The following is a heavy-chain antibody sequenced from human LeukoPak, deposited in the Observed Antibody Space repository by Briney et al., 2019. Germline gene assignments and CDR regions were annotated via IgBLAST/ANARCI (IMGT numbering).Heavy chain of an antibody. Sequence: ASVKVSCKASGYTFTSYGISWVRQAPGQGLEWMGRINPNSGGTNYAQKFQGRVTMTRDTSISTAYMELSRLRSDDTAVYYCARDVLLSHLYYYYYGMDVWGQGTTVTVSS. V-gene: IGHV1-2*06. D-gene: IGHD3-10*01. J-gene: IGHJ6*02. CDR3: ARDVLLSHLYYYYYGMDV. CDR1: GYTFTSYG. CDR2: INPNSGGT.